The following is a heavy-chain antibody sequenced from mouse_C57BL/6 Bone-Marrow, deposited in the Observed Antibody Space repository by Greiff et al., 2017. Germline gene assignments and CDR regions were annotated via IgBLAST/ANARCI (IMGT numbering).Heavy chain of an antibody. J-gene: IGHJ4*01. CDR2: IHPNSGST. D-gene: IGHD2-1*01. CDR3: ARDYGNYEAMDY. CDR1: GYTFTSYW. V-gene: IGHV1-64*01. Sequence: QVQLQQPGAELVKPGASVKLSCKASGYTFTSYWMHWVKQRPGQGLEWIGMIHPNSGSTNYNEKFKSKATLTVDKSSSTAYMQLSSLTSEDSAVXYCARDYGNYEAMDYWGQGTSVTVSS.